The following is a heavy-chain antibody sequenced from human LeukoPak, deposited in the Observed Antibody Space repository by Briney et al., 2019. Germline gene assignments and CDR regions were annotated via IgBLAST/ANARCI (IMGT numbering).Heavy chain of an antibody. V-gene: IGHV4-61*02. Sequence: SETLSLTCTVSGGSISSGSYYWSWIRQPAGKGLEWIGRIYTSGSTNYNPPLKSRVTISVDTSKNQFSLKLSSVTAADTAVYYCAKLQYDIFDYWGQGTLVTVSS. CDR1: GGSISSGSYY. CDR2: IYTSGST. CDR3: AKLQYDIFDY. J-gene: IGHJ4*02. D-gene: IGHD3-22*01.